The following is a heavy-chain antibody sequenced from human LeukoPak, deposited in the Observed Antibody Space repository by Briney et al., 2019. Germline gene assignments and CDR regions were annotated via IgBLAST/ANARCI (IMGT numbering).Heavy chain of an antibody. CDR2: IKEDGSEK. CDR1: GFTFRTYW. J-gene: IGHJ4*02. Sequence: GGSLRLSCAASGFTFRTYWMSWVRQAPGKGLEWVANIKEDGSEKYYVDSVKGRFTISKDNAKNSLYLQMNTLRAEDTAVYYCARAGTPGSVDYWGQGALVTVPS. V-gene: IGHV3-7*01. CDR3: ARAGTPGSVDY. D-gene: IGHD3-10*01.